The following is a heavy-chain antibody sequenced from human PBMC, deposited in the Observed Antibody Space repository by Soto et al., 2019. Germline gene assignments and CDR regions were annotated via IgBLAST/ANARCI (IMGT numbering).Heavy chain of an antibody. D-gene: IGHD5-18*01. J-gene: IGHJ4*02. CDR1: GGTFSSYA. CDR3: ARTPGGRGYSLMVDY. V-gene: IGHV1-69*13. CDR2: IIPIFGTA. Sequence: GASVKVSCKASGGTFSSYAISWVRQAPGQGLEWMGGIIPIFGTANYAQKFQGRVTITADESTSTAYMELSSLRSEDTAVYYCARTPGGRGYSLMVDYWGQGTLVTVS.